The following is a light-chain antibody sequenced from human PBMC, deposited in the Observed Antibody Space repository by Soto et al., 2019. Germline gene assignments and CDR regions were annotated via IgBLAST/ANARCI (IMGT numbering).Light chain of an antibody. CDR2: EVT. CDR1: SSDVGAYNF. Sequence: QSVLTQPASVSGSPGQSITISCTGTSSDVGAYNFVSWYQQHPGKVPKLLIYEVTNRPSGVSDRFSASKSGNTASLTISGLQPEDEADYFCNSYTNKNTILFGGGTQLTVL. CDR3: NSYTNKNTIL. V-gene: IGLV2-14*01. J-gene: IGLJ2*01.